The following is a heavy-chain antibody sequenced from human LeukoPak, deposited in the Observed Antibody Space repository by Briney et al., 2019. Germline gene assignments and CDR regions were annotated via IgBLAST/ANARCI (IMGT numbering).Heavy chain of an antibody. J-gene: IGHJ4*02. CDR1: VFTFRNGC. D-gene: IGHD3-16*01. CDR2: IRKETEGGAT. Sequence: AGGSLRLSCGASVFTFRNGCMGWCRHAGGKVVGLFVRIRKETEGGATDYAAHVQGRFTISRDDSSNTLYLQMNSLKTEDTAVYFCASAMWGSQCTCPDYWGQGTLVTVSS. V-gene: IGHV3-15*01. CDR3: ASAMWGSQCTCPDY.